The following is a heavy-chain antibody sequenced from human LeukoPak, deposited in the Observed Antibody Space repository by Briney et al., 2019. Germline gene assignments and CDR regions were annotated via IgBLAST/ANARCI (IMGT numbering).Heavy chain of an antibody. Sequence: PGGSLRLSCAASGLTFSSYAMHWVRQAPGKGLEWVAVISHDAGNKYYADSVKGRFTISRDNSQNTVYLQMNSLRADDTAVYHCAKDTHNSGWYAPFDYWGQGSLVTVSS. CDR2: ISHDAGNK. D-gene: IGHD6-19*01. CDR3: AKDTHNSGWYAPFDY. CDR1: GLTFSSYA. V-gene: IGHV3-30*18. J-gene: IGHJ4*02.